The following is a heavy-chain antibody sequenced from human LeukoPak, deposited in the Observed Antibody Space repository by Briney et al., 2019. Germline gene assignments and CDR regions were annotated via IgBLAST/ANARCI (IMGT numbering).Heavy chain of an antibody. J-gene: IGHJ5*02. V-gene: IGHV1-2*02. CDR1: QNNWNGNY. CDR2: INRNGGGT. D-gene: IGHD2-8*01. Sequence: ASPKVVCKASQNNWNGNYLHGVGLATILSFNKSAWINRNGGGTNYAQKFQGRVTMTRDTSISTAYMELSRLRSDDPAVYYCARVVYAINNWFDPWGQGTLVTVSS. CDR3: ARVVYAINNWFDP.